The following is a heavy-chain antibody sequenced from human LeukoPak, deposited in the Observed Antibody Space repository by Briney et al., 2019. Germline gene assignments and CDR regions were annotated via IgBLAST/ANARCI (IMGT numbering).Heavy chain of an antibody. J-gene: IGHJ4*02. CDR1: GFTFSSYA. Sequence: GGSLRLSCAASGFTFSSYAMSWVRQAPGKGLEWVSAISGSDGRLFYADSVKGRFTISRDNSKNTLFLRMNSLRAEDTALYYCAKESPYRAPTRTYYFDYWGQGTLVTVS. V-gene: IGHV3-23*01. CDR3: AKESPYRAPTRTYYFDY. CDR2: ISGSDGRL. D-gene: IGHD1-14*01.